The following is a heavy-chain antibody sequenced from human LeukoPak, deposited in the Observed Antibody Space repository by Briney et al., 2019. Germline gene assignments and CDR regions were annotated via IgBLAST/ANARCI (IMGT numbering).Heavy chain of an antibody. CDR3: ARVGRDNSGWYYYYYAMDI. Sequence: SETLSLTCTVSAGSISSYYWSWVRQPPGKGLEWIGCIYYSGSTNYKPSLKSRVTISLGTSKNPFSLKLSSVTAAGTAVYYCARVGRDNSGWYYYYYAMDIWGQGTTVTVSS. D-gene: IGHD6-19*01. CDR2: IYYSGST. J-gene: IGHJ6*02. V-gene: IGHV4-59*01. CDR1: AGSISSYY.